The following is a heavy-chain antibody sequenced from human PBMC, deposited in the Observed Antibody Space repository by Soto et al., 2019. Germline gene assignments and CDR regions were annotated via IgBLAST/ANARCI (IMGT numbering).Heavy chain of an antibody. J-gene: IGHJ5*02. CDR1: GFTISSYA. V-gene: IGHV3-23*01. CDR3: AKIGGEIVAYNWFDP. D-gene: IGHD3-10*01. Sequence: EVQLLESGGGLVQPGGSLRLSCAASGFTISSYAMSWVRQAPGKGLEWVSAISGSGGSTYYADSVKGRFTISRDNSKNTLYLQMNSLRAEDTAVYYCAKIGGEIVAYNWFDPWGQGTLVTVSS. CDR2: ISGSGGST.